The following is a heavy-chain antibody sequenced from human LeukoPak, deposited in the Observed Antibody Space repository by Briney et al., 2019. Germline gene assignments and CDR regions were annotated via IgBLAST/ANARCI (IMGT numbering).Heavy chain of an antibody. CDR1: SASISPYY. CDR2: IYSSGST. D-gene: IGHD2-2*01. J-gene: IGHJ5*02. Sequence: PSETLSLTCTVSSASISPYYWSWIRQPPGKGLEWIGYIYSSGSTSYNPSLKSRVTISVDMSNNQFSLKLSSVTAADTAVYYCVRLSGTSRFDPWGQGTLVTVSS. V-gene: IGHV4-59*08. CDR3: VRLSGTSRFDP.